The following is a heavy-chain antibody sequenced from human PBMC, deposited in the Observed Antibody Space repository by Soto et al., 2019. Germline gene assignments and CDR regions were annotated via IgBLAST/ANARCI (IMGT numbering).Heavy chain of an antibody. Sequence: SETLSLTCAVSGDTISTGGYSWAWIRQPPGKPLEWIGHTYHSGSTYYNPSLKSRVTISVDTSKNQFSLKLSSVTAADTAVYYCARSGYSYGPNPLLYWGQGTLVTVSS. CDR3: ARSGYSYGPNPLLY. J-gene: IGHJ4*02. V-gene: IGHV4-30-2*05. CDR1: GDTISTGGYS. CDR2: TYHSGST. D-gene: IGHD5-18*01.